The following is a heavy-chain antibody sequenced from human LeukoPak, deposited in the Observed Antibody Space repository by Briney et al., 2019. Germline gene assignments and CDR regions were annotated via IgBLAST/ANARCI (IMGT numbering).Heavy chain of an antibody. Sequence: GASVKVSCRASGYTLTSYYMHWVRQAPGQGLEWRGIINPSGGSTFYAENFQGRVTMTREMSASTVYMELRSLRSEDTAVYYCARDQSSGSYGVAAFDIWGQGTMVTVSS. CDR2: INPSGGST. J-gene: IGHJ3*02. V-gene: IGHV1-46*01. CDR1: GYTLTSYY. D-gene: IGHD1-26*01. CDR3: ARDQSSGSYGVAAFDI.